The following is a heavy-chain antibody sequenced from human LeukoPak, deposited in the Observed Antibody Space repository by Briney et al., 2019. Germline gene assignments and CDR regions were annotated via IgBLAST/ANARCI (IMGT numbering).Heavy chain of an antibody. J-gene: IGHJ4*02. Sequence: GGSLRLSCAASGFTFSSYAMSWVRQAPGKGLEWVSAISGSGGSTYYADSVKGRFTISRDNAKNSLYLQMNSLRAEDTAVYYCARGVPAAIHHYYFDYWGQGTLVTVSS. D-gene: IGHD2-2*02. CDR2: ISGSGGST. CDR1: GFTFSSYA. V-gene: IGHV3-23*01. CDR3: ARGVPAAIHHYYFDY.